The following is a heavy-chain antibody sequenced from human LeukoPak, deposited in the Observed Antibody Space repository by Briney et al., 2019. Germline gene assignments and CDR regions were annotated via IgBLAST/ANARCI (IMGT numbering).Heavy chain of an antibody. CDR1: GYTFTDYY. D-gene: IGHD3-22*01. Sequence: EASVKISCKVSGYTFTDYYMHWVQQAPGKGLEWMGLVDPEDGETIYAEKFQGRVTITADTSTDTAYMELSSLRYEDTAVYYCATDPKYYYDSSGYRGWGQGTLVTVSS. V-gene: IGHV1-69-2*01. CDR2: VDPEDGET. J-gene: IGHJ1*01. CDR3: ATDPKYYYDSSGYRG.